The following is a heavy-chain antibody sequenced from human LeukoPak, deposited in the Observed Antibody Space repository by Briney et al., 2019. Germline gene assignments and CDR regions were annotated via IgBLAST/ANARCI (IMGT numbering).Heavy chain of an antibody. D-gene: IGHD2-15*01. J-gene: IGHJ4*02. CDR2: ISYDGSNK. Sequence: PGGSLRLSCAASGFAFSSYGMHWVRQAPGKGLEWVAVISYDGSNKYYADSVKGRFTISRDNSRNTVYLQMNSLRAEDTVVYYCAKGRRYCSGGSCYYFDYWGQGTLLTVSS. CDR3: AKGRRYCSGGSCYYFDY. V-gene: IGHV3-30*18. CDR1: GFAFSSYG.